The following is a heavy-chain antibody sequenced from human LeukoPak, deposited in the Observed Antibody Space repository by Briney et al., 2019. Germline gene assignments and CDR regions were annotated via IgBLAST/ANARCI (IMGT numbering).Heavy chain of an antibody. D-gene: IGHD3-22*01. Sequence: PSETLSLTCTVSGYSISSGYYWEWIRQPPRKGLEWIGSIYHSGSTYYNPSLQSRVTMSVDTSKNQFSLKLSSVTAADTAVYYCTRDSSVSPPSRGWFDPWGQGTLVTVSS. CDR1: GYSISSGYY. V-gene: IGHV4-38-2*02. J-gene: IGHJ5*02. CDR2: IYHSGST. CDR3: TRDSSVSPPSRGWFDP.